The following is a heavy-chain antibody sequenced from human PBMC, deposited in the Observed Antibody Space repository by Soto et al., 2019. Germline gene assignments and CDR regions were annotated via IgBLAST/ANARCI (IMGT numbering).Heavy chain of an antibody. V-gene: IGHV3-23*01. CDR2: ISGSGGST. CDR1: GFTFSSYA. Sequence: GGSLRLSCAASGFTFSSYAMSWVRQAPGKGLEWVSAISGSGGSTYYADSVKGRFTISRDNSKNTLYLQMNSLRAEDTAVYYCAKQTPAQIYDFCSGYYFDYWGQGSLVTVSS. D-gene: IGHD3-3*01. CDR3: AKQTPAQIYDFCSGYYFDY. J-gene: IGHJ4*02.